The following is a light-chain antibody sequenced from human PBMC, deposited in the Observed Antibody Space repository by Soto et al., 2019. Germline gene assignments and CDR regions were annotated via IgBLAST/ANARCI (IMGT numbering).Light chain of an antibody. CDR3: MQGTHWPIT. J-gene: IGKJ5*01. CDR1: QSLVHSDGNTY. Sequence: DLVITQTPLSSPVTLSQPASISCRSSQSLVHSDGNTYFSWFQQRPGRSPRRLIYKVSNRDSGVPARFSGSGSGTDFALKISRVEAEDVGVYYCMQGTHWPITFGQGTRLEIK. V-gene: IGKV2-30*02. CDR2: KVS.